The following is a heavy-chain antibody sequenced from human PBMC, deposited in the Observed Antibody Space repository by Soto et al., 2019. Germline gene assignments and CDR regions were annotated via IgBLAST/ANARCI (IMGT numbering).Heavy chain of an antibody. D-gene: IGHD6-19*01. Sequence: SVKVSCKASGGTFSSYAINWVRQAPGQGLEWMGGIIPIFGTANYAQKFQGRVTITADESTSTAYMELSSLRSEDTAVYYCARDHETKELGVLQWLVSDDAFDIWGQGTMVTVSS. CDR2: IIPIFGTA. CDR3: ARDHETKELGVLQWLVSDDAFDI. CDR1: GGTFSSYA. J-gene: IGHJ3*02. V-gene: IGHV1-69*13.